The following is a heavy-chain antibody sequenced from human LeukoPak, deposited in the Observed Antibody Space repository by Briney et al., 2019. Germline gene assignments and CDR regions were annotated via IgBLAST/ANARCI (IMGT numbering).Heavy chain of an antibody. CDR3: ARDRSNYSGSNWFDP. D-gene: IGHD1-26*01. Sequence: ASVKVSCKASGYTFTNYDMNWVRQATGQGLEWMGWMNPNSGNTDYAQNFQGRVTMTRNTSISTAYMELSSLRSEDTAVYYCARDRSNYSGSNWFDPWGQGTLVTVSS. CDR2: MNPNSGNT. V-gene: IGHV1-8*01. CDR1: GYTFTNYD. J-gene: IGHJ5*02.